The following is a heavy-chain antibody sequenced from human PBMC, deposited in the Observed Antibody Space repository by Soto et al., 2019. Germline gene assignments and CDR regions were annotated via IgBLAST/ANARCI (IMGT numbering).Heavy chain of an antibody. CDR2: ISGSGGST. CDR3: AKGDCSGGSCYVIYYYYGMDV. Sequence: GGSLRLSCAASGFTFSSYAMSWVRQAPGKGLEWVSAISGSGGSTYYADSVKGRFTISRDNSKNTLYLQMNSLRAEDTAVYYCAKGDCSGGSCYVIYYYYGMDVWGQGTTVTVSS. D-gene: IGHD2-15*01. V-gene: IGHV3-23*01. J-gene: IGHJ6*02. CDR1: GFTFSSYA.